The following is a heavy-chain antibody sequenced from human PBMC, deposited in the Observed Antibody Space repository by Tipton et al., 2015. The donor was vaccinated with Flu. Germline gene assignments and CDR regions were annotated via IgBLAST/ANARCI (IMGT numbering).Heavy chain of an antibody. Sequence: TLSLTCTVSGGSISSYYWSWIRQPPGKGLEWIGYIYYSGSTNYNPSLKSRVTISVDTSKNQFSLKLSSVTAADTAVYYCARVGDGSSWSRGAEYFQPWGQGTLVTVSS. CDR1: GGSISSYY. CDR2: IYYSGST. V-gene: IGHV4-59*01. D-gene: IGHD6-13*01. CDR3: ARVGDGSSWSRGAEYFQP. J-gene: IGHJ1*01.